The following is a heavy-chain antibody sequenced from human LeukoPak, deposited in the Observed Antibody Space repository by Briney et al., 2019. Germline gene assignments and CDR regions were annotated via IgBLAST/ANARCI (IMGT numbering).Heavy chain of an antibody. D-gene: IGHD3-22*01. V-gene: IGHV4-39*01. CDR3: ASGGSYYNWFDP. CDR2: IYYSGST. Sequence: WIRQPPGKGLEWIGSIYYSGSTYYNPSLKSRVTISVDTSKNQFSLKLSSVTAADTAVYYCASGGSYYNWFDPWGQGTLVTVSS. J-gene: IGHJ5*02.